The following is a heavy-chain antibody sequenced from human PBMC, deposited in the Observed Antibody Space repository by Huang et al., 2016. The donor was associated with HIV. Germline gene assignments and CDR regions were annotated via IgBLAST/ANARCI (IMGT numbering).Heavy chain of an antibody. CDR1: GFNFNNYD. Sequence: QVQLVQSGAEVKKPGASVKVSCKASGFNFNNYDFNWVRQASGQGLEWMGRMNAKSGTTGYAQKVQSRVTITRNTSRTTAYMELRSLRSEDTAVYYCARARGFLYDSTGYYSRYYFDSWGQGTLVTISS. D-gene: IGHD3-22*01. CDR3: ARARGFLYDSTGYYSRYYFDS. J-gene: IGHJ4*02. CDR2: MNAKSGTT. V-gene: IGHV1-8*03.